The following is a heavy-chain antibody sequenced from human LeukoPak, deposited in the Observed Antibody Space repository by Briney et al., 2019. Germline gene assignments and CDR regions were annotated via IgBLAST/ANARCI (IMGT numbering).Heavy chain of an antibody. CDR1: EFTFSTYA. J-gene: IGHJ6*02. D-gene: IGHD6-19*01. CDR3: AKSSGPGGYYYYGMDV. CDR2: ISGDGGIT. Sequence: GGSLRLSCAASEFTFSTYAMSWVRQAPGKGLEWVSGISGDGGITYYADSVGGRFTISRDNSKNTLYLQMNSLRAEDTAVYYCAKSSGPGGYYYYGMDVWGQGTTVTVSS. V-gene: IGHV3-23*01.